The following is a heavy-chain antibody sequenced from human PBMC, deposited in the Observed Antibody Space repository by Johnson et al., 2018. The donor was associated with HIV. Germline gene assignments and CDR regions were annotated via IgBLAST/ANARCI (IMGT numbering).Heavy chain of an antibody. Sequence: VQLVESGGGLVQPGGSLRLSCAASGFTFSSSWMSWVRQAPGKGLEWVANIKQDGSEKYYVDSVKGRFTISRDNSKKTLELQMTSLRAEDTALYYCASLEYNSTDAFDIWGQGTMVTVSS. CDR3: ASLEYNSTDAFDI. D-gene: IGHD6-6*01. V-gene: IGHV3-7*02. CDR2: IKQDGSEK. J-gene: IGHJ3*02. CDR1: GFTFSSSW.